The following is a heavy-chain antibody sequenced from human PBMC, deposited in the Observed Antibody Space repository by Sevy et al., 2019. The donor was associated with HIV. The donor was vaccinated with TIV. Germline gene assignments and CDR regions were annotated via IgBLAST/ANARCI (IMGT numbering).Heavy chain of an antibody. CDR2: INHSGST. Sequence: SETLSLTCAVYGGSFSGYYWSWIRQPPGKGLEWIGEINHSGSTNYNPSLKSRVTISVDTSKNQFSLKLSSVTAADTAVYYCARVFWGLLRHVNPYPGRYNWFDPWGQGTLVTVSS. V-gene: IGHV4-34*01. CDR1: GGSFSGYY. CDR3: ARVFWGLLRHVNPYPGRYNWFDP. J-gene: IGHJ5*02. D-gene: IGHD2-21*02.